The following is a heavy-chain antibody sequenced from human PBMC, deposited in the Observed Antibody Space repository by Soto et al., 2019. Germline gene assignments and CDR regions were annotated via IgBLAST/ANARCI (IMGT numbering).Heavy chain of an antibody. CDR1: GYSITSYW. J-gene: IGHJ6*02. V-gene: IGHV5-10-1*01. CDR3: ATSGYARYYYYGMDV. Sequence: LGESLKISCKGSGYSITSYWISWVRQMPGKGLEWMGRIDPSDSYTNYSPSFQGHVTISADKSISTAYLQWSSLKASDTAMYYCATSGYARYYYYGMDVWSQGTTVTVSS. CDR2: IDPSDSYT. D-gene: IGHD5-12*01.